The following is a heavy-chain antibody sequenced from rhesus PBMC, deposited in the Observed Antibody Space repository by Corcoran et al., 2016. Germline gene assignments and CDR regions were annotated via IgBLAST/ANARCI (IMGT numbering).Heavy chain of an antibody. CDR1: GGSFTSSY. V-gene: IGHV4-169*02. CDR2: IHGSGSRT. D-gene: IGHD7-45*01. Sequence: QVQLQESGPGLVKPSETLSVTCAVSGGSFTSSYWTWIRQAPGKGLEGIGYIHGSGSRTSDNPALESRVTLSIDTSKNQFSLRVTSMTAADTAVYYCAHDHWGSVDYWGQGVLVTVST. CDR3: AHDHWGSVDY. J-gene: IGHJ4*01.